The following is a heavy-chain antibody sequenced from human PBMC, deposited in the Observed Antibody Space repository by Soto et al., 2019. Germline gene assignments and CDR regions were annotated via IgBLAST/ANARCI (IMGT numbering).Heavy chain of an antibody. CDR1: GGTFSSYT. Sequence: QVQLVQSGAEVKKPGSSVKVSCKASGGTFSSYTISWVRQAPGQGLEWMGRIIPILGIANYAQKFQGRVTXRXDXSTSTAYMELSSLRSEETAVYYCASSQDTAISPFDYWGQGTLVTVSS. CDR3: ASSQDTAISPFDY. J-gene: IGHJ4*02. V-gene: IGHV1-69*02. D-gene: IGHD5-18*01. CDR2: IIPILGIA.